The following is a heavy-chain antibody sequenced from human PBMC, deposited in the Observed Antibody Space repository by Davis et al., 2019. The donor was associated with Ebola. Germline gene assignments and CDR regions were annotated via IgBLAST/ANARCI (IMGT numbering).Heavy chain of an antibody. V-gene: IGHV3-7*01. CDR2: MKEDGSDI. CDR3: TRGGEMRFAS. CDR1: GFSFRSYT. J-gene: IGHJ4*02. D-gene: IGHD3-16*01. Sequence: PGGSLRLSCIASGFSFRSYTMSWVRQTPAKGREWVAKMKEDGSDISYVDSVKGRFTISRDNSKNSVFLQMNSLRAEDTGVYYCTRGGEMRFASWGQGTLVTVSS.